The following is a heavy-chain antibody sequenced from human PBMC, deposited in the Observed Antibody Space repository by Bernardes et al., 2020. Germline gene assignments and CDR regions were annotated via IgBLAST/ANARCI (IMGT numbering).Heavy chain of an antibody. J-gene: IGHJ6*03. D-gene: IGHD5-18*01. CDR3: ATGRSGYSYGYSYYYYYMDV. CDR2: FDPEDGET. Sequence: ASVKVSCKVSGYTLTELSMHWVRQAPGNGLEWMGVFDPEDGETIYAQKFQGRVTMTEYTSTDTAYMELSSLRSEDTAVYYCATGRSGYSYGYSYYYYYMDVWGKGTTVTVSS. CDR1: GYTLTELS. V-gene: IGHV1-24*01.